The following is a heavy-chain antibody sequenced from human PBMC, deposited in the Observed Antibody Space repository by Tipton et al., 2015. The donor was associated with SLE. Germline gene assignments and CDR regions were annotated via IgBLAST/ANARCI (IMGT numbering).Heavy chain of an antibody. J-gene: IGHJ4*02. CDR2: ITSNGGRT. V-gene: IGHV3-64*01. CDR3: ARVKAMFGVAIIGPIDY. D-gene: IGHD3-3*01. Sequence: GSLRLSCAASGFTFSTYAMHWVRQAPGKGLEYVSGITSNGGRTYYGNSVKGRFTISRDNSKNTLYLQMGSLRGEDMAVYYCARVKAMFGVAIIGPIDYWGQGTLVTVSS. CDR1: GFTFSTYA.